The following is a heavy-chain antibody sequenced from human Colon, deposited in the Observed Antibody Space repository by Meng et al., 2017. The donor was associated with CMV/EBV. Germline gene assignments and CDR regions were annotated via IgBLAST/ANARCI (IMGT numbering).Heavy chain of an antibody. Sequence: LKISCAASGFTFSNFAMHWVRQAPGKGLEWVAIISYDGSNKFFAASVKGRFTISRDNSKNTLYLQMNSLRAEDTAVYYCARDATARYYFDYWGQGALVTVSS. CDR3: ARDATARYYFDY. CDR1: GFTFSNFA. CDR2: ISYDGSNK. J-gene: IGHJ4*02. V-gene: IGHV3-30*04.